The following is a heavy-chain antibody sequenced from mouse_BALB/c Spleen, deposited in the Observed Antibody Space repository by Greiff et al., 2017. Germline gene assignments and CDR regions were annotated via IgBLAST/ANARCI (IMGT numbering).Heavy chain of an antibody. D-gene: IGHD2-4*01. CDR3: ARRTDYGAWFAY. Sequence: EVKLMESGAELVKPGASVKLSCTASGFNIKDTYMHWVKQRPEQGLEWIGRIDPANGNTKYDPKFQGKATITADTSSNTAYLQLSSLTSEDTAVYYCARRTDYGAWFAYWGQGTLVTVSA. CDR1: GFNIKDTY. CDR2: IDPANGNT. V-gene: IGHV14-3*02. J-gene: IGHJ3*01.